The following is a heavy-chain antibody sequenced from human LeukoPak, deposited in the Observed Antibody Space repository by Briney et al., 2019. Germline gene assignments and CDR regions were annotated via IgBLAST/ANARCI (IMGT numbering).Heavy chain of an antibody. CDR3: ARRVGGYSSSGEDY. CDR1: GYTFTNSW. V-gene: IGHV5-51*01. D-gene: IGHD6-13*01. Sequence: GESLKISCKASGYTFTNSWIGWVRQMHGKGLEWLGIVYPGDSDTRYSPSFQGQVTISADKSISTAYLQWSSLKASDTAMYYCARRVGGYSSSGEDYWGQGTLVTVSS. CDR2: VYPGDSDT. J-gene: IGHJ4*02.